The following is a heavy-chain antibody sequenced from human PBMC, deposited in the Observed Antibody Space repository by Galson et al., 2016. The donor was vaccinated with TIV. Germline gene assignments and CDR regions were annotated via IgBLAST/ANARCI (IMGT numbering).Heavy chain of an antibody. J-gene: IGHJ4*02. D-gene: IGHD3-22*01. V-gene: IGHV3-74*01. Sequence: SLRLSCAASGFNIRSNWMHWVRQAPGKGLVWVSRINSEGSRINYADSLKGRFTIFRDNAKNTLYLQINSLRAEDTAVYYCASGTYFYDSSGYYPLGFWGQGTLVTVSS. CDR2: INSEGSRI. CDR3: ASGTYFYDSSGYYPLGF. CDR1: GFNIRSNW.